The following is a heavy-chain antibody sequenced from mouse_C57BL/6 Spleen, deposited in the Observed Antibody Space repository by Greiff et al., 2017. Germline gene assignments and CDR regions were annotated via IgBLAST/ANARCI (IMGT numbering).Heavy chain of an antibody. J-gene: IGHJ3*01. CDR2: IDPSDSET. Sequence: QVHVKQSGAELVRPGSSVKLSCKASGYTFTSYWMHWVKQRPIQGLEWIGNIDPSDSETHYNQKFKDKATLTVDKSSSTAYMQLSSLTSEDSAGYYCARGGNGNPVAYWGQGTLVTVSA. V-gene: IGHV1-52*01. D-gene: IGHD2-1*01. CDR1: GYTFTSYW. CDR3: ARGGNGNPVAY.